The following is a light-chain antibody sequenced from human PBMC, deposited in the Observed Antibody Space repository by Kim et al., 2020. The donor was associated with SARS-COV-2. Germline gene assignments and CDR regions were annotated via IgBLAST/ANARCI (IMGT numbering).Light chain of an antibody. CDR3: QQYHSYPFT. CDR1: QNINHY. V-gene: IGKV1-16*02. CDR2: AAS. J-gene: IGKJ3*01. Sequence: ASVGDRVTLTWRASQNINHYLAWFQQQPGKAPKSLIYAASTLKTGVPSKFSGSGTGTEFTLTISGLQPDDFATYYCQQYHSYPFTFGPGTKVDIK.